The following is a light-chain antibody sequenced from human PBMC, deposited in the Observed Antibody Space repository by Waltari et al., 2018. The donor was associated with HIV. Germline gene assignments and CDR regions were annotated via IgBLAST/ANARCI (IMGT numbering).Light chain of an antibody. Sequence: EIVMTQSPVSLSVSPGEGATLSCRASQSVYNTVAWYQKQSGQAPRLLIFGASTRASGVPLRFSGSGSGTEFTLTISSLRSEDFVVYYCQQYDRWPQTFGQVTKLEIK. V-gene: IGKV3-15*01. CDR1: QSVYNT. CDR3: QQYDRWPQT. CDR2: GAS. J-gene: IGKJ2*01.